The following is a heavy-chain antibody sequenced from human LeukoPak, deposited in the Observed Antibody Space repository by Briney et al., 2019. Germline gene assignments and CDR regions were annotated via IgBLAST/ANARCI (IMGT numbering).Heavy chain of an antibody. D-gene: IGHD3-3*01. CDR2: IIPIFGTA. V-gene: IGHV1-69*13. CDR3: ARGDFWSGYQRQSPLND. J-gene: IGHJ4*02. Sequence: SVKVSCKASGGTFSSYAISWVRQAPGQGLEWMGGIIPIFGTANYAQKFQGRVTITADESTSTAYMELSSLRSEDTAVYYCARGDFWSGYQRQSPLNDWGQGTLVTVSS. CDR1: GGTFSSYA.